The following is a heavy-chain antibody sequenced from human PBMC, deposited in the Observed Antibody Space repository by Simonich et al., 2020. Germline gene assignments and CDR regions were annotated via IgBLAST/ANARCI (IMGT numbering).Heavy chain of an antibody. CDR1: GGSFSGYY. CDR3: ARGLRVAAAGTAFQH. V-gene: IGHV4-34*01. Sequence: QVQLQQWGAGLLKPSETLSLTCAVYGGSFSGYYWNWIRQPPGKGLEWIGEINHSGSTDHNPSLKSRVTISVDTSKNQFSLKLSFVTAADTAVYYCARGLRVAAAGTAFQHWGQGTLVTVSS. J-gene: IGHJ1*01. CDR2: INHSGST. D-gene: IGHD6-13*01.